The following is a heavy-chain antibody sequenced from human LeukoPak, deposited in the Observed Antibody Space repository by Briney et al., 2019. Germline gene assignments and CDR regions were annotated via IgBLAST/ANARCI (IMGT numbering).Heavy chain of an antibody. Sequence: SETLSLTCTVSGGSITSYYWSWIRQPPGKGLEWIGYIYYSGSTNYNPSLKSRVTISIDTSKNQFSLKLSSVTAADTAVYYCARGNWEVITPDYWGQGTLVTVSS. V-gene: IGHV4-59*01. CDR3: ARGNWEVITPDY. CDR1: GGSITSYY. CDR2: IYYSGST. D-gene: IGHD3-22*01. J-gene: IGHJ4*02.